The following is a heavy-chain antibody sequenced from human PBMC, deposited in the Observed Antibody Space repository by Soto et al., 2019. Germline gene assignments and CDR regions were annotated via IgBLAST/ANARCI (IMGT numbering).Heavy chain of an antibody. V-gene: IGHV3-33*01. D-gene: IGHD1-26*01. J-gene: IGHJ4*02. Sequence: GGSLRLSCAASAVTFTGFDMHRVRQAPGKGLEWVAVIRFDGSNTYYADSVKGRFTISRDNPKNMLYLQMNSLRAEDTAIYYCARDGVGTTTYFGYFDYWGLGTLVTVSS. CDR1: AVTFTGFD. CDR2: IRFDGSNT. CDR3: ARDGVGTTTYFGYFDY.